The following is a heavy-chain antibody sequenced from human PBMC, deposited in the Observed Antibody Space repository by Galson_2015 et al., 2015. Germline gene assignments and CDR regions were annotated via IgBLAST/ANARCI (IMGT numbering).Heavy chain of an antibody. J-gene: IGHJ3*02. V-gene: IGHV4-34*01. D-gene: IGHD1-26*01. CDR1: GGSFSGYY. CDR2: INHSGST. Sequence: LSLTCAVYGGSFSGYYWSWIRQPPGKGLEWIGEINHSGSTNYNPSLKSRVTISVDTSKNQFSLKLSSVTAADTAVYYCAREATTVGVHDAFDIWGQGTMVTVSS. CDR3: AREATTVGVHDAFDI.